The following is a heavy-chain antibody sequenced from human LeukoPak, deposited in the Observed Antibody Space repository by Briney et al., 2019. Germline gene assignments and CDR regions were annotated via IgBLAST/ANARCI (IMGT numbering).Heavy chain of an antibody. CDR1: GYTFTIYG. V-gene: IGHV1-18*01. J-gene: IGHJ5*02. CDR3: ARDRYCSITKCYNWFDP. Sequence: ASVKVSCKASGYTFTIYGINWVRQAPGQGLEWMGWISAYNGNTNYAQKLQGRVTMTTHTSTSTAYMELRSLRSDDTAVYYCARDRYCSITKCYNWFDPWGQGTLVTVSS. CDR2: ISAYNGNT. D-gene: IGHD2-2*01.